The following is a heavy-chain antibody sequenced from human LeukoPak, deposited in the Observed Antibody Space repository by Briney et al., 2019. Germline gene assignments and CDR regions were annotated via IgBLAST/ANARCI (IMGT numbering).Heavy chain of an antibody. V-gene: IGHV4-59*01. CDR3: ASLPVPATAIRSDY. D-gene: IGHD2-2*01. Sequence: PSETLSLTCTVSGGSISSYYWSWIRQPPGKGLEWIEYIYYSGSTNYNPPLKSRVTISVDTSKNQFSLKLSSVTAADTAVYYCASLPVPATAIRSDYWGQGTLVTVSS. J-gene: IGHJ4*02. CDR1: GGSISSYY. CDR2: IYYSGST.